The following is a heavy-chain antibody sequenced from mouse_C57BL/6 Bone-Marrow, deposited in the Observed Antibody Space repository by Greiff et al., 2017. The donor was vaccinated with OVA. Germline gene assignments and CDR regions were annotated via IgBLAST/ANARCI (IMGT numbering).Heavy chain of an antibody. CDR2: ISSGGSYT. Sequence: EVHLVESGGDLVKPGGSLKLSCAASGFTFSSYGMSWVRQTPDKRLEWVATISSGGSYTYYPDSVKGRFTISRDNAKNTLYLQMSSLKSEDTAMYYGARPYYYGTLGYFDVWGTGTTVTVSS. J-gene: IGHJ1*03. CDR1: GFTFSSYG. CDR3: ARPYYYGTLGYFDV. V-gene: IGHV5-6*01. D-gene: IGHD1-1*01.